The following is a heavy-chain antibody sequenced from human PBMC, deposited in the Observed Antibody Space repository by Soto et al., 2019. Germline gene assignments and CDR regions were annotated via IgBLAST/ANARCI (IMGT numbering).Heavy chain of an antibody. V-gene: IGHV1-69*04. J-gene: IGHJ4*02. CDR3: ARDNKSTHYYGSGSYSYYFDY. CDR1: GGTFSSST. D-gene: IGHD3-10*01. Sequence: GASLKVSCKASGGTFSSSTISWVRQAPGQELEWMGRIIPILGIANYAQKFQGRVTITADKSTSTAYMELSSLRSEDTAVYYCARDNKSTHYYGSGSYSYYFDYWGQGTLVTVSS. CDR2: IIPILGIA.